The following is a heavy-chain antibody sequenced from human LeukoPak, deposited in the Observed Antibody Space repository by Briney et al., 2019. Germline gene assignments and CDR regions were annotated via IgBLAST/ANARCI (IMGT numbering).Heavy chain of an antibody. Sequence: GRSLRLSCAASGFTVSSNYMSWVRQAPGKGLEWVSVIYSGGSTYYADSVKGRFTISRHNSKNTLYLQMNSLRAEDTAVYYCARATVTTSSYGMDVWGQGTTVTVSS. V-gene: IGHV3-53*04. CDR3: ARATVTTSSYGMDV. CDR1: GFTVSSNY. J-gene: IGHJ6*02. CDR2: IYSGGST. D-gene: IGHD4-17*01.